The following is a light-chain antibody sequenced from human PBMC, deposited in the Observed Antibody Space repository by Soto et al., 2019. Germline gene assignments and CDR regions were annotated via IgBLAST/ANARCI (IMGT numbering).Light chain of an antibody. J-gene: IGKJ4*01. V-gene: IGKV3-11*01. CDR3: QERSHWPWLT. CDR2: DVF. CDR1: QSVNNY. Sequence: EIVLTQSPATLSLSPGERATLSCRASQSVNNYLAWYQQKPGQAPRLVSDDVFNRGTGTPASFSGSGSGTGFNLAISSLEPDDYGVYYCQERSHWPWLTFGGGTMVQSK.